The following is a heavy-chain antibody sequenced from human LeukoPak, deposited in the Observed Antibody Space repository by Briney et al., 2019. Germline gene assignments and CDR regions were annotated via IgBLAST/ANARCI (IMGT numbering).Heavy chain of an antibody. CDR3: AKAPVTTCRGAYCYPFDY. D-gene: IGHD2-21*01. J-gene: IGHJ4*02. CDR2: ISDSGNT. CDR1: GFTLSSYA. V-gene: IGHV3-23*01. Sequence: TGGSLRLSCAASGFTLSSYAMSWVRQAPGKGLEWVSAISDSGNTYHADSVKGWFTISRDSSKNTLFLQMNRLRPEDAAVYYCAKAPVTTCRGAYCYPFDYWGQGTLVTVSS.